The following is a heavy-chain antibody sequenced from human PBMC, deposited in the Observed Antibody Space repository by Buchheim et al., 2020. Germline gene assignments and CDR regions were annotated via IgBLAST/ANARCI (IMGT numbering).Heavy chain of an antibody. D-gene: IGHD6-19*01. J-gene: IGHJ4*02. CDR2: ISYDGSNK. Sequence: QVQLVESGGGVVQPGRSLRLSCAASGFTFSSYGMHWVRQAPGKGLEWVAVISYDGSNKYYADSVKGRFTISRANSKNTLYLQMNSLRAEDTAVYYCAKDARIAVAGTFDYWGQGTL. CDR3: AKDARIAVAGTFDY. V-gene: IGHV3-30*18. CDR1: GFTFSSYG.